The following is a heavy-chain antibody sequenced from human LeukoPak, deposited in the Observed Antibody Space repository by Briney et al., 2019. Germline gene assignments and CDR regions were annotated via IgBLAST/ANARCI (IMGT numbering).Heavy chain of an antibody. CDR3: AKALGYCSSTSCYTYFDY. CDR2: TSWNSGSI. CDR1: GFTFDDYA. D-gene: IGHD2-2*02. Sequence: GGSLRLSCAASGFTFDDYAMHWVRQAPGKGLEWVSGTSWNSGSIGYADSVKGRFTISRDNAKNSLYLQMNSLRAEDTALYYCAKALGYCSSTSCYTYFDYWGQGTLVTVSS. J-gene: IGHJ4*02. V-gene: IGHV3-9*01.